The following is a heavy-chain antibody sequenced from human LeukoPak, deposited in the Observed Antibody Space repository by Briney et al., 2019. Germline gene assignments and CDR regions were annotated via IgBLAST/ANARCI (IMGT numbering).Heavy chain of an antibody. CDR2: IYHSGST. CDR3: ARRYSSSWYALNWFDP. CDR1: GYSISSGYY. V-gene: IGHV4-38-2*01. D-gene: IGHD6-13*01. Sequence: KPSETLSLTCAVSGYSISSGYYWGWIRQPPGKGLEWIGSIYHSGSTYYNPSLKSRVTISVDTSKNQFSLKLSSVTAADTAVYYCARRYSSSWYALNWFDPWGQGTLVTVSS. J-gene: IGHJ5*02.